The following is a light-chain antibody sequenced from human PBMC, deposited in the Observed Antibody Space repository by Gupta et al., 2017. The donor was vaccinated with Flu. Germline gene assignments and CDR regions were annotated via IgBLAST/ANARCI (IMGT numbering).Light chain of an antibody. J-gene: IGLJ2*01. CDR3: NSYTSDSMVV. CDR2: DVS. Sequence: HSALTQPPSVSVSPGQSVTISCTGTSSDVGRYNCVSWYQQYPGKAPKLMIYDVSNRPSGVPDRFSGSKSGNTASLTISGLQAEDEADYYCNSYTSDSMVVFGRGTKLTVL. CDR1: SSDVGRYNC. V-gene: IGLV2-18*02.